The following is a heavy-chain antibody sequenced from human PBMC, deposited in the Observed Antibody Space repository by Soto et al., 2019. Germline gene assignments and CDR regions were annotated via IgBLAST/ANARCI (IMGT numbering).Heavy chain of an antibody. V-gene: IGHV3-33*01. D-gene: IGHD1-26*01. CDR2: IWYDGSNK. J-gene: IGHJ3*02. CDR1: GFTFSSYG. CDR3: AREKYSGSYFDAFDI. Sequence: GGSLRLSCAASGFTFSSYGMHWVRQAPGKGLEWVAVIWYDGSNKYYADSVKGRFTISRDNSKNTLYLQMNSLRAEDTAVYYCAREKYSGSYFDAFDIWGQGTMVTVSS.